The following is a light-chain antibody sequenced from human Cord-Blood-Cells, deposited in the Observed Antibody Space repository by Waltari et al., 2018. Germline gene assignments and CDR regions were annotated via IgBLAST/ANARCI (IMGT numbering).Light chain of an antibody. Sequence: IVMAQTLFTQAVAPLALAPSNCTSIQGVSYSSNISNYLAWYQQKPGQPPKLLIYGASSREAGIPDRFSGSGSGTEFTLTISSLQAEDFAVYYCQQYCSTLLTFGQGTKVEIK. J-gene: IGKJ1*01. CDR3: QQYCSTLLT. V-gene: IGKV4-1*01. CDR2: GAS. CDR1: QGVSYSSNISNY.